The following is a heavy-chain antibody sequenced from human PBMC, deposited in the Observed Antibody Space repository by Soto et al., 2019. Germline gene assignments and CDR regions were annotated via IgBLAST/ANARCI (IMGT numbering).Heavy chain of an antibody. Sequence: GGSLRLSCAASGFTFSTYGMHWVRQAPGKGLEWVAIISYDGSKKYYAESVKGRFTISRDNSKNTLYLQMNSLRAEDAAVYYSANTTPYGSGSYKVAGYYYYYGMDVWGQGTTVTAP. CDR1: GFTFSTYG. J-gene: IGHJ6*02. CDR3: ANTTPYGSGSYKVAGYYYYYGMDV. V-gene: IGHV3-30*18. CDR2: ISYDGSKK. D-gene: IGHD3-10*01.